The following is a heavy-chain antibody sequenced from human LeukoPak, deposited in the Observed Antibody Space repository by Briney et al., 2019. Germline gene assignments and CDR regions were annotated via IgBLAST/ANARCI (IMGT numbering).Heavy chain of an antibody. J-gene: IGHJ4*02. D-gene: IGHD3-10*01. CDR2: IYYSGST. V-gene: IGHV4-59*08. CDR1: GGSISSYY. CDR3: AGQRFGELSTDY. Sequence: PSETLSLTCTVSGGSISSYYWSWIRQPPGKGLEWIGYIYYSGSTNYNPSLKSRVTISVDTSKNQFSLKLSSVTAADTAVYYCAGQRFGELSTDYWGQGTLVTVSS.